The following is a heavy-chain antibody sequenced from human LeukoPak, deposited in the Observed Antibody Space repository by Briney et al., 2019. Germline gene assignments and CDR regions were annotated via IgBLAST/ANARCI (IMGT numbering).Heavy chain of an antibody. D-gene: IGHD6-13*01. J-gene: IGHJ5*02. CDR1: VFDFSTFW. Sequence: GGSLRLSCATSVFDFSTFWMHWVRQAPGKGLVWVARINSDGNIISYADSVKGRFTISRDNAKNTLYLQMSSLRAEDTAVYYCATYLTLDSTWGQGTLVSVS. V-gene: IGHV3-74*01. CDR3: ATYLTLDST. CDR2: INSDGNII.